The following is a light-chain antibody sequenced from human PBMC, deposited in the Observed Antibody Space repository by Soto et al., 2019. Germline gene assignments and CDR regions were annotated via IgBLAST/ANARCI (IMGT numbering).Light chain of an antibody. CDR3: QQYDDWPPLYT. Sequence: IVLTQSPCTVSLSPGGRATLSSRSSQSVSSNLAWYQQKPGRAPRLLIYAASTRASGVPARFSGSGSGTEFTLTITSLQSQDCEVYYCQQYDDWPPLYTVGQGTKVDIK. V-gene: IGKV3-15*01. CDR2: AAS. J-gene: IGKJ2*01. CDR1: QSVSSN.